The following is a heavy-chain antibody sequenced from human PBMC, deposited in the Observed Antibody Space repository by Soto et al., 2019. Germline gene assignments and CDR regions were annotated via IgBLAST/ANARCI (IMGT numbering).Heavy chain of an antibody. V-gene: IGHV3-23*01. D-gene: IGHD1-7*01. Sequence: QPGGSLRLSCAASGFTFSSYAMNWVRQAPGKGLEWVSAISGSGGSTYYADSVKGRFTISRDSSKNTLYLQMNSLRAEDTAVYYCAKGNSWSPALGLAIWAQGTMDTVSS. CDR1: GFTFSSYA. CDR2: ISGSGGST. J-gene: IGHJ3*02. CDR3: AKGNSWSPALGLAI.